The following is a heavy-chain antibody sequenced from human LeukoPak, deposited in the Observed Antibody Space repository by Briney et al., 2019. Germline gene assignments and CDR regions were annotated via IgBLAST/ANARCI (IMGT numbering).Heavy chain of an antibody. D-gene: IGHD7-27*01. CDR3: ATDPPWGSDVFDM. CDR2: IKPDGSDK. CDR1: GFSSSSYW. V-gene: IGHV3-7*03. Sequence: PGGSLRLSCAASGFSSSSYWMMCVRQAPGKGLEWVANIKPDGSDKYYVDSVKGRFTISRDNAQNSLFLQMSSLRADDTATYYCATDPPWGSDVFDMWGRGTMVTVSS. J-gene: IGHJ3*02.